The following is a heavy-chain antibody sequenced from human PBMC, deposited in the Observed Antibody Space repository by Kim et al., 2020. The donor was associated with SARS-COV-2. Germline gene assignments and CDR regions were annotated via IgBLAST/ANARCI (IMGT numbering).Heavy chain of an antibody. V-gene: IGHV1-3*01. D-gene: IGHD3-16*01. Sequence: NTKYSQKFQGRVTITRDTSARTSYMELSSLISEDTAVYDCARDEGGPLEYWGQGTLVTVSS. J-gene: IGHJ4*02. CDR2: NT. CDR3: ARDEGGPLEY.